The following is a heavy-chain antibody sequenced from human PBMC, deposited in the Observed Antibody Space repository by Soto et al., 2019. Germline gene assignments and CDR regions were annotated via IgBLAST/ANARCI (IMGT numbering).Heavy chain of an antibody. CDR1: GFTFSGSA. D-gene: IGHD2-21*02. V-gene: IGHV3-73*01. J-gene: IGHJ3*02. Sequence: GGSLRLSCAASGFTFSGSAMHWVRQASGKGLEWVGRIRSKANSYATAYAASVKGRFTISRDDSKNTAYLQMNSLKTEDTAVYYCTRHLNDCGGDCYSRDAFDIWGQGTMVTVSS. CDR3: TRHLNDCGGDCYSRDAFDI. CDR2: IRSKANSYAT.